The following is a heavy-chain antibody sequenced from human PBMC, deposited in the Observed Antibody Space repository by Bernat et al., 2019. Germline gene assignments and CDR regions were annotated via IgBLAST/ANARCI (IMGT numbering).Heavy chain of an antibody. CDR1: GFPFRGYG. V-gene: IGHV3-30*18. CDR2: ISYDGSNN. CDR3: AKETVKYSYGSNWFDP. Sequence: QVQLVESGGAVVQLGGPRRPSCEASGFPFRGYGRHWFGQAPGKGLRWGAVISYDGSNNYYADSGKGRFTISRDNSKNTLYLQMNSLRAEDTAVYYCAKETVKYSYGSNWFDPWGQGTLVTVSS. J-gene: IGHJ5*02. D-gene: IGHD5-18*01.